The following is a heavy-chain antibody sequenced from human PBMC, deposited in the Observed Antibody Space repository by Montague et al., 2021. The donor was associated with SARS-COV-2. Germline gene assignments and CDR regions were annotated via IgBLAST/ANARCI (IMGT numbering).Heavy chain of an antibody. J-gene: IGHJ2*01. V-gene: IGHV3-9*01. CDR3: AKERDYRGYYWYYDL. CDR1: GFSLEYFS. D-gene: IGHD4-23*01. CDR2: ITWNSGSS. Sequence: SLRLSCAASGFSLEYFSMRWVRQVPGKGLEWVSGITWNSGSSTYADSVKGRFTISRDNAKNSLFLQMDSLKVEDSALYYCAKERDYRGYYWYYDLWGRGTLVTVSS.